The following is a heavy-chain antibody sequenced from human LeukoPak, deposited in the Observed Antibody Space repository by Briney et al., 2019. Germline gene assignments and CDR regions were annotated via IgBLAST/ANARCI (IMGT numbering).Heavy chain of an antibody. J-gene: IGHJ5*02. CDR2: ISSSGSTI. D-gene: IGHD2-2*02. CDR1: GFTFSDYY. Sequence: GGSLRLSCAASGFTFSDYYMSWVRQAPGKGLEWVSYISSSGSTIYYADSVKGRFTISRDNAKNSLYLQMNSLRAEDTAVYYCARGRYCSTTSCYTPKGDWFVPWGQGTLGTVSS. V-gene: IGHV3-11*04. CDR3: ARGRYCSTTSCYTPKGDWFVP.